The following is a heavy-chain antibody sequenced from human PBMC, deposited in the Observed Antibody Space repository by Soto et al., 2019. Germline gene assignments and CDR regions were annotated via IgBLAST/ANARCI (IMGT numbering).Heavy chain of an antibody. J-gene: IGHJ5*02. CDR3: ARQDIVADKRNWFDP. CDR2: IYYSGST. CDR1: GGSISSSSCY. Sequence: PSETLSLTCTVSGGSISSSSCYWGWIRQPPGKGLEWIGSIYYSGSTYYNPSLKSRVTISVDTSKNQFSLKLSSVTAADTAVYYCARQDIVADKRNWFDPWGQGTLVTVSS. D-gene: IGHD2-15*01. V-gene: IGHV4-39*01.